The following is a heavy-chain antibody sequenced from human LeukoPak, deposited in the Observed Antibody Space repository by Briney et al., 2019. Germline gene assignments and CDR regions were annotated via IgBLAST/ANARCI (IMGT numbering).Heavy chain of an antibody. D-gene: IGHD3-10*01. V-gene: IGHV3-23*01. J-gene: IGHJ5*02. CDR1: GFTFSSFA. CDR2: ISRSGTVT. Sequence: PGGSLRLSCAASGFTFSSFAMSWVRQAPGKGLEWVSVISRSGTVTYYADSVKGRFTISRDNSKNTLSLQMNSLRAEDTAVYYCAQDSVTMVRGVIITLGWFDPWGQGTLVTVSS. CDR3: AQDSVTMVRGVIITLGWFDP.